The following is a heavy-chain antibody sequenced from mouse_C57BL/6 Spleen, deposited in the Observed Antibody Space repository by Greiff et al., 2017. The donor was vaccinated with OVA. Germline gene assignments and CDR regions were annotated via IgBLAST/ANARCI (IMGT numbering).Heavy chain of an antibody. CDR1: GFTFSDYY. D-gene: IGHD1-1*01. J-gene: IGHJ4*01. V-gene: IGHV5-16*01. Sequence: EVQLVESEGGLVQPGSSMKLSCTASGFTFSDYYMAWVRQVPEKGLEWVANINYDGSSTYYLDSLKSRFIISRDNAKNILYLQMSSLKSEDTATDYCARDQDTTGHMDYWGQGTSVTVSS. CDR2: INYDGSST. CDR3: ARDQDTTGHMDY.